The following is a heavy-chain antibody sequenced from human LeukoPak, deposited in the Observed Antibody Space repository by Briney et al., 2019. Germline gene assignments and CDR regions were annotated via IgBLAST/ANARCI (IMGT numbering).Heavy chain of an antibody. Sequence: ASVKVSCKASGYTFTGYDIYWVRQAPGKGLEWMGGFDPEDGETIYAQKFQGRVTMTEDTSTDTAYMELSSLRSEDTAVYYCATALGYCSGGSCSRGAYYYYGMDVWGQGTTVTVSS. J-gene: IGHJ6*02. CDR1: GYTFTGYD. V-gene: IGHV1-24*01. D-gene: IGHD2-15*01. CDR2: FDPEDGET. CDR3: ATALGYCSGGSCSRGAYYYYGMDV.